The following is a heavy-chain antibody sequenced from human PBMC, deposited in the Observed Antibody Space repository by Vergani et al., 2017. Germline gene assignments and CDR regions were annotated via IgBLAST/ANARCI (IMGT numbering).Heavy chain of an antibody. Sequence: EVQLVESGGGLVKPGGSLRLSCAASGFTFSNAWMSWVRQAPGTGLEWVGRIKSKTDGGATDYAAPVKGRFTISRDDSKNTLYLQMNSLKTEDTAVYYCTTGIMGAHYYYYGMDVWGQGTTVTVSS. CDR2: IKSKTDGGAT. D-gene: IGHD3-16*01. CDR1: GFTFSNAW. J-gene: IGHJ6*02. V-gene: IGHV3-15*01. CDR3: TTGIMGAHYYYYGMDV.